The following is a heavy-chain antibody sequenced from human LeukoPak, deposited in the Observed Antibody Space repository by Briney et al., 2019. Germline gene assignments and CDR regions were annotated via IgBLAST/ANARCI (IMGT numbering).Heavy chain of an antibody. CDR2: FDPEDGET. J-gene: IGHJ4*02. CDR1: GYTLPELS. CDR3: ATAYIQEKSYYLDY. Sequence: ASVQVSCKVSGYTLPELSMHWVRQAPGKGREWMGGFDPEDGETIYAQKFQGRVTMTEDTSTDTAYMELSSLRSEDTAVYYCATAYIQEKSYYLDYWGQGTLVTVSS. V-gene: IGHV1-24*01. D-gene: IGHD5-18*01.